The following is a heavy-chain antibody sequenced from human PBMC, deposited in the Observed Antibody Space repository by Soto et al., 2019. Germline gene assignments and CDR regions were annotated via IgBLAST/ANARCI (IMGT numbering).Heavy chain of an antibody. Sequence: PGESLKISCNGSGYSFTSYWITWVRQMPGKGLEWMGRIDPSDSYTNYSPSFQGHVTISADKSSSTAYLHWSSLKASDTAIYYCARPNSQPGYHFGMDVWGQGTTVTVSS. J-gene: IGHJ6*02. CDR3: ARPNSQPGYHFGMDV. CDR1: GYSFTSYW. V-gene: IGHV5-10-1*01. CDR2: IDPSDSYT. D-gene: IGHD7-27*01.